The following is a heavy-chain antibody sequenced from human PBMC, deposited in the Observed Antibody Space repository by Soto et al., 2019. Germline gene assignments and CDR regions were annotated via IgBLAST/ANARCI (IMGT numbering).Heavy chain of an antibody. D-gene: IGHD6-13*01. J-gene: IGHJ3*02. CDR1: GFTFSSYW. Sequence: PGGSLRLSCAASGFTFSSYWMNWVRQAPGKGLEWVANIKQDGSEKYYVDSVKGRFTISRDNAKNSLYLQVNSLRAEDTAVYYCARRPRGPGYSYSWGDAFDIWGQGTMVNVAS. CDR2: IKQDGSEK. CDR3: ARRPRGPGYSYSWGDAFDI. V-gene: IGHV3-7*02.